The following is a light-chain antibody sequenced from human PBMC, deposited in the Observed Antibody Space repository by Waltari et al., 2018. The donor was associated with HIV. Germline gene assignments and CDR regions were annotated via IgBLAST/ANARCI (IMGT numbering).Light chain of an antibody. CDR3: SAYTRNSKV. CDR1: ISEVGGFNY. V-gene: IGLV2-14*01. Sequence: QPALTQPASVSGSPGQSITISCTGTISEVGGFNYVSWYQPHPSKAPKLLIYEMCKQPIGVSVRCSGSKSGYTASLTISRLQAEDEAYYYSSAYTRNSKVCGNGTKVTVL. J-gene: IGLJ1*01. CDR2: EMC.